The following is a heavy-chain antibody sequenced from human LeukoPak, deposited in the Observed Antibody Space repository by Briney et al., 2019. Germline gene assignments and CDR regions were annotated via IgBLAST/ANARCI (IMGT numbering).Heavy chain of an antibody. CDR1: GYTFTSSY. D-gene: IGHD1-26*01. V-gene: IGHV1-18*01. J-gene: IGHJ4*02. Sequence: ASVTVSFKASGYTFTSSYINWVRQAPGQGLERMGWISAYNDKTNYAQKFQGRVTMTTDSSTNTAYMDLTSLRSDDTAVYYCARGGTYYPCIDYWGQGTLVTVSS. CDR2: ISAYNDKT. CDR3: ARGGTYYPCIDY.